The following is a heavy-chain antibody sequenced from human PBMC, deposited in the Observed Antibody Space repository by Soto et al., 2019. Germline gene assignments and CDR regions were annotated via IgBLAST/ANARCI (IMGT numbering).Heavy chain of an antibody. D-gene: IGHD5-18*01. CDR3: ARDSGYSYGYWLDP. CDR1: GFTFSSYS. CDR2: ISSSSSYI. J-gene: IGHJ5*02. V-gene: IGHV3-21*01. Sequence: GGSLRLSCAASGFTFSSYSMNWVRQAPGKGLEWVSSISSSSSYIYYADSVKGRFTISRDNAENSLYLQMNSLRAEDTAVYYCARDSGYSYGYWLDPWGQGTLVTVSS.